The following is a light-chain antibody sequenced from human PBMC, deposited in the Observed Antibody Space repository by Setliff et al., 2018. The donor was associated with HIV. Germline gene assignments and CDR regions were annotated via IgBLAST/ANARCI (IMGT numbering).Light chain of an antibody. CDR2: WAS. CDR1: QSVLHSSNNKNY. CDR3: QQYYTAPLV. J-gene: IGKJ3*01. V-gene: IGKV4-1*01. Sequence: DIVMTQSPDSLAVSLGERATINCKSSQSVLHSSNNKNYLAWYQQKPGQPPKLLFYWASTRESGVPDRFSGSGSGTDFTLTITSLQAEDVAVYYCQQYYTAPLVFGPGTRWIS.